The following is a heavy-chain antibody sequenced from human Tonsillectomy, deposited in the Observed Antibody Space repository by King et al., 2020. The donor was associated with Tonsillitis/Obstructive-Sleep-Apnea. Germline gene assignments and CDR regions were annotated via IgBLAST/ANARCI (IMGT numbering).Heavy chain of an antibody. Sequence: VQLVESGGGVVQPGRSLRLSCASSGFTFSTYGMHWVRQAPGKGLEWVAVIWYDGSNKYYADSVKGRFTISRDNSKNTLYLQMSSLRAEDTAVYYCAKEYGSGLYYFDYWGQGTLVTVSS. J-gene: IGHJ4*02. CDR2: IWYDGSNK. D-gene: IGHD3-10*01. V-gene: IGHV3-33*06. CDR3: AKEYGSGLYYFDY. CDR1: GFTFSTYG.